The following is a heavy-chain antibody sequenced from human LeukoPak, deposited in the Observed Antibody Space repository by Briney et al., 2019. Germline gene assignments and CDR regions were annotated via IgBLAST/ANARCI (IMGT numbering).Heavy chain of an antibody. Sequence: SETLSLTCTVSGGSISSYYWSWIRQPPGKGLEWIGYIYHSGSPDYNPSLTSRVTMSVDTSKNQVSLKLYSVTAADTAVYYCARAHASGYFDVFDIWGQGTMVTVSS. D-gene: IGHD3-22*01. J-gene: IGHJ3*02. V-gene: IGHV4-59*12. CDR3: ARAHASGYFDVFDI. CDR1: GGSISSYY. CDR2: IYHSGSP.